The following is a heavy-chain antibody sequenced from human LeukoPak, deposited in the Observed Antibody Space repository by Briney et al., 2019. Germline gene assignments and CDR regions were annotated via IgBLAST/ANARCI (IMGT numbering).Heavy chain of an antibody. Sequence: GGSLRLSCAASGFTFSSYSMNWVRQAPGKGLEWVSSISSSSSYIYYADSVKGRFTISRDNAKNSLYLQMNSLRVEDTAVYFCARGYGGNSAAFDIWGQGTMVTVSS. J-gene: IGHJ3*02. D-gene: IGHD4-23*01. CDR3: ARGYGGNSAAFDI. CDR1: GFTFSSYS. V-gene: IGHV3-21*01. CDR2: ISSSSSYI.